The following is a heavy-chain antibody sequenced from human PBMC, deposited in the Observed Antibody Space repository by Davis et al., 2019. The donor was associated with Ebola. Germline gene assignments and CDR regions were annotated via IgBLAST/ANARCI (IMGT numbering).Heavy chain of an antibody. CDR1: GGSISTNDYY. J-gene: IGHJ4*02. Sequence: PSETLSLTCTVSGGSISTNDYYWGWIRQPPGKGLEWVGSISYSGTTYYNPSLQSRITISVDTSKNQYSLRLSSVTAADTAVYFCGCRIDNTVTQQLIESWGQGALVTVSS. CDR3: GCRIDNTVTQQLIES. V-gene: IGHV4-39*01. D-gene: IGHD4-11*01. CDR2: ISYSGTT.